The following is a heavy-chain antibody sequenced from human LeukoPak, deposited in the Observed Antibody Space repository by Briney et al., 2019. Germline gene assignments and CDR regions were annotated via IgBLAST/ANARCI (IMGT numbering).Heavy chain of an antibody. Sequence: GGSLRLSCAASGFTFSDYAMSWVRQAPGKGLEWVSAISGSGGSTYYADSVKGRFTISRDNSKNTLYLQMNSLRAEDTAVYYCAKDQSIVVVVAATRGREDDAFDIWGQGTMVTVSS. J-gene: IGHJ3*02. CDR1: GFTFSDYA. CDR3: AKDQSIVVVVAATRGREDDAFDI. CDR2: ISGSGGST. D-gene: IGHD2-15*01. V-gene: IGHV3-23*01.